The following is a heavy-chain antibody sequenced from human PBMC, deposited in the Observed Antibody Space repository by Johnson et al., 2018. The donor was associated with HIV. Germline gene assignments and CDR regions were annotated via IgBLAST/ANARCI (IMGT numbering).Heavy chain of an antibody. V-gene: IGHV3-30*19. J-gene: IGHJ3*02. Sequence: QVQLVESGGGVVQPGRSLRLSCAASGFTFSSYGMHWVRQAPGKGLEWVAVIWYDGSNKYYADSVKGRFTISRDNSKNTLYLQMNSLRAEDTAVYYCARGQRRSSWYTEGEKVGNAFDIWGQGTMVTVSS. CDR2: IWYDGSNK. CDR1: GFTFSSYG. CDR3: ARGQRRSSWYTEGEKVGNAFDI. D-gene: IGHD6-13*01.